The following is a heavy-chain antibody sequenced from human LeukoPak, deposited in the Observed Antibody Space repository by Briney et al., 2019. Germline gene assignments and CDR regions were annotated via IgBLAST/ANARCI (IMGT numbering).Heavy chain of an antibody. CDR3: ASSKGYNIARTFDY. CDR1: GGSFSGYY. D-gene: IGHD5-18*01. V-gene: IGHV4-34*01. J-gene: IGHJ4*02. CDR2: INHSGST. Sequence: KPSETLSLTCAVYGGSFSGYYWSWIRQPPGKGLEWIGEINHSGSTNYNPSLKSRVTISVDTSKNQFSLKLSSVTAADTAVYYCASSKGYNIARTFDYWGQGTLVTVSS.